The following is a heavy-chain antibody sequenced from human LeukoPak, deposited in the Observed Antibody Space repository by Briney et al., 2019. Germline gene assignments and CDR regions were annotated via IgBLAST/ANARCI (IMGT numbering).Heavy chain of an antibody. CDR3: ARDYSSGWDFDY. D-gene: IGHD6-19*01. CDR1: GYTFTGYY. V-gene: IGHV1-2*06. CDR2: INPNSGGT. J-gene: IGHJ4*02. Sequence: ASVKVSCKASGYTFTGYYMHWVRQAPGQGLEWMGRINPNSGGTNYAQKFQGRVTMTRDTSISTAYMELGRLRSDDTAVYYCARDYSSGWDFDYWGQGTLVTVSS.